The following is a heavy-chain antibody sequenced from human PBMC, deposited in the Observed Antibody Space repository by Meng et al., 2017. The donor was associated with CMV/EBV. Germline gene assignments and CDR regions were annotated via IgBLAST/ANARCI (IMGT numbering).Heavy chain of an antibody. CDR1: GYTFTGDY. D-gene: IGHD3-10*01. V-gene: IGHV1-2*02. Sequence: ASAKVSCKASGYTFTGDYMYWVRQAPGQGLEWMGWINPNSGGTNYAQKLQGRVTMTRDTSINTAYMELSRLRSDDTAVYYCARCDKKVGFAYRMDVWGQGTTVTVSS. J-gene: IGHJ6*02. CDR3: ARCDKKVGFAYRMDV. CDR2: INPNSGGT.